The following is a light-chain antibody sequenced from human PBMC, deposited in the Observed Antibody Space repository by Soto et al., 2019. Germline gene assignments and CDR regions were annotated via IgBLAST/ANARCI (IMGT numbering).Light chain of an antibody. Sequence: DIQMTQSPSSLSASVGDRVTITSRASQGISNYLAWYQQKPGKVPKLLIYAASTLQSGVPSRFSGSGSGTDFTLTISSLQPEAVATYYCQSYKSAPTFRPGTKVDIK. CDR1: QGISNY. CDR3: QSYKSAPT. J-gene: IGKJ3*01. V-gene: IGKV1-27*01. CDR2: AAS.